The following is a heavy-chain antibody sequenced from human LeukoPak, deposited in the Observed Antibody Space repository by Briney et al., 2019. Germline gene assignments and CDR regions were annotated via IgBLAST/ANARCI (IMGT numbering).Heavy chain of an antibody. D-gene: IGHD6-19*01. CDR2: IKQDGSEK. J-gene: IGHJ4*02. V-gene: IGHV3-7*01. Sequence: PGGSLRLSCAASAFTFSSYWMSWLRQAPGQGLEWVANIKQDGSEKYYVDSVKGRFTISRDNAKNSLYLQMNSLRAEDTAVYFCARGRQWLIYFDYWGQGTLVTVSS. CDR3: ARGRQWLIYFDY. CDR1: AFTFSSYW.